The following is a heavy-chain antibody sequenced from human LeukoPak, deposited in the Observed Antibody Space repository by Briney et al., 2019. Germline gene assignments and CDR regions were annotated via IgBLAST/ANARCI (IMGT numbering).Heavy chain of an antibody. V-gene: IGHV4-59*01. D-gene: IGHD6-13*01. CDR3: ARGVYIAAAQYGF. CDR2: IYYSGAT. Sequence: SETLSLTCTVSGGSISTYYWTWIRQPPGKGLEWIGYIYYSGATNYNPSLKSRVTISVDTSKNQFSLKLSSVTAADTAVYYCARGVYIAAAQYGFWGQGTLVTASS. CDR1: GGSISTYY. J-gene: IGHJ4*02.